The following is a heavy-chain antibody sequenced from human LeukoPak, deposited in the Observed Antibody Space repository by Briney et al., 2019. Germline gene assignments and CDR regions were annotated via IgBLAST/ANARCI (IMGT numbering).Heavy chain of an antibody. J-gene: IGHJ3*02. D-gene: IGHD2-15*01. Sequence: SETLSLTCAVYGGSFSGYYWSWIRQPPGKGLEWIGEINHSGSTNYNPSLKSRVTISVDTSKNQFSLKLSSVTAADTAVYYCATALPGSQLEVVVATIDAFDIWGQGTMVTVSS. CDR1: GGSFSGYY. CDR2: INHSGST. CDR3: ATALPGSQLEVVVATIDAFDI. V-gene: IGHV4-34*01.